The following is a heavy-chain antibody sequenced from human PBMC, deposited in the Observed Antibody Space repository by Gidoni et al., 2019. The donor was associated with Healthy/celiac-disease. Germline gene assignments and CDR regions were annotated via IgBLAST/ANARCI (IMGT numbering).Heavy chain of an antibody. CDR1: GFTFSSYS. V-gene: IGHV3-48*01. Sequence: EVQLVESGGGLVQPGGSLRLSCAASGFTFSSYSMNWVRQAPGKGLGWVSYISSSSSTIYYADSVKGRFTISRDNAKNSLYLQMNSLRAEDTAVYYCASQYYYGSGSYKTWFDPWGQGTLVTVSS. CDR3: ASQYYYGSGSYKTWFDP. D-gene: IGHD3-10*01. CDR2: ISSSSSTI. J-gene: IGHJ5*02.